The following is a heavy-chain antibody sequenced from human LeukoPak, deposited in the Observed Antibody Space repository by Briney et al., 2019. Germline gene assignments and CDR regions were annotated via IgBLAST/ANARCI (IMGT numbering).Heavy chain of an antibody. J-gene: IGHJ6*02. V-gene: IGHV4-59*01. CDR1: GDSISTYY. CDR3: ARAWPYYYYGMDV. Sequence: PSETLFLTCTVSGDSISTYYWSWIRQPPGKGLEWIGYIYYSGSTNYNPSLKSRVTISVDTSKSQFSLRLSSVTAADTAVYYCARAWPYYYYGMDVWGQGTTVTVSS. D-gene: IGHD5-24*01. CDR2: IYYSGST.